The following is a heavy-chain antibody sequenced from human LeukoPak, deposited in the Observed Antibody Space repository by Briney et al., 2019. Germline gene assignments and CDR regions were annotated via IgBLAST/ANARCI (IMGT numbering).Heavy chain of an antibody. V-gene: IGHV4-34*01. J-gene: IGHJ4*02. CDR3: ARGTSYYDILTGYYGYCDY. CDR1: GGSFSGYY. Sequence: PSETLSLTCAVYGGSFSGYYWSWIRQPPGKGLEWIGEINHSGSTNYNPSLKSRVTISVDTSKNQFSLKLSSVTAADTAVYYCARGTSYYDILTGYYGYCDYWGQGTLDTVSS. D-gene: IGHD3-9*01. CDR2: INHSGST.